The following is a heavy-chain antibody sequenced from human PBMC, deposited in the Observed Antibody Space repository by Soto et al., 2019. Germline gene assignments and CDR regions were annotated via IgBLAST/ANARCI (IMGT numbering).Heavy chain of an antibody. CDR2: INPNSGGT. D-gene: IGHD5-12*01. V-gene: IGHV1-2*04. CDR3: ARGHGGYDYFHYYYGMDV. J-gene: IGHJ6*02. CDR1: GYTFTGYY. Sequence: ASVKVSCKASGYTFTGYYMHWVRQAPGQGLEWMGWINPNSGGTNYAQKFQGWVTMTRDTSISTAYMELSRLRSDDTAVYYCARGHGGYDYFHYYYGMDVWGQGTKVTVSS.